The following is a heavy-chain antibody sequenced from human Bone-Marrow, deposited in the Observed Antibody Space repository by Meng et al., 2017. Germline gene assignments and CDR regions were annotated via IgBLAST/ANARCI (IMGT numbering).Heavy chain of an antibody. CDR3: ASYGIDY. V-gene: IGHV3-NL1*01. CDR1: GFTFSSYG. D-gene: IGHD3-16*01. Sequence: RVESGGGVVQPGRSLGLSCAASGFTFSSYGMHWVRQAPGKGLEWVSVIYSGGSTYYADSVKGRFTISRDNSKNTLYLQMNSLRAEDTAVYYCASYGIDYWGQGTLVTVSS. J-gene: IGHJ4*02. CDR2: IYSGGST.